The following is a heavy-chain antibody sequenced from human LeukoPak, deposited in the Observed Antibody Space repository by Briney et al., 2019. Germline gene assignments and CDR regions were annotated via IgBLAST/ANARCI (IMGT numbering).Heavy chain of an antibody. CDR1: GFTFSSYD. CDR2: IGTAGDT. Sequence: PGGSLRLSCAASGFTFSSYDMHWVRQATGKGLEWVSAIGTAGDTYYPGSVKGRFTISRENAKNSLYLQMNSLRAEDTAVYYCAXXSXXXVXXXXRSXWFDPWGQGTLVTVSS. V-gene: IGHV3-13*01. CDR3: AXXSXXXVXXXXRSXWFDP. J-gene: IGHJ5*02.